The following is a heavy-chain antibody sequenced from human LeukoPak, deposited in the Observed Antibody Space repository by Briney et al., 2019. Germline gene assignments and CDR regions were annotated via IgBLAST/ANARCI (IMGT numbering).Heavy chain of an antibody. J-gene: IGHJ4*02. V-gene: IGHV4-61*02. D-gene: IGHD6-13*01. CDR1: GGSISSGSYY. CDR3: ARVADGSSWEYYFGY. CDR2: IYTSGST. Sequence: SQTLSLTCTVSGGSISSGSYYWSWIRQPAGKGLEWIGRIYTSGSTNYNPSLKSRVTISVDTSKNQFSLKLSSVTAADTAVYYCARVADGSSWEYYFGYWGQGTLVTVSS.